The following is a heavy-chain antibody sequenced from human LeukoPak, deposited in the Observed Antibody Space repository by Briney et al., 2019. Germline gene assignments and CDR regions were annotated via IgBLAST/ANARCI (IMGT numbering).Heavy chain of an antibody. CDR1: GYIFIDYE. CDR2: MNPKSGDT. CDR3: ARGRYMDV. Sequence: GASVKVSCKTSGYIFIDYEISWVRQAPGQGLEWMGWMNPKSGDTGYEQKFQGRITITRDSSISTVYMDLSSLRSDDTALYYCARGRYMDVWGKGTTVTVSS. V-gene: IGHV1-8*02. J-gene: IGHJ6*03.